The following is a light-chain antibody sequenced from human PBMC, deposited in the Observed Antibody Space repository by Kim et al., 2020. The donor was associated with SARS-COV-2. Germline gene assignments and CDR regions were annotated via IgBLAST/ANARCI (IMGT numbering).Light chain of an antibody. J-gene: IGKJ2*01. CDR1: QSIDHW. V-gene: IGKV1-5*03. CDR3: QHYYTFPYT. Sequence: DIQMTQSPSTLSASVGDRVTITCRASQSIDHWLAWYQLKPGKAPKLLIYKASSLQTGVPSRFSGSGFGTEFILTISSLQPDDFATFYCQHYYTFPYTFGQGTKLEI. CDR2: KAS.